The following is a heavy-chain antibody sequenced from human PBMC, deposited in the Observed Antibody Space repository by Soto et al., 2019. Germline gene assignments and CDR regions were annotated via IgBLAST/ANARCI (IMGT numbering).Heavy chain of an antibody. D-gene: IGHD6-19*01. Sequence: GGSLRLSCAASGFTFSSYSMNWVRQAPGKGLEWVSYISSSSSTIYYADSVKGRFTISRDNAKNSLYLQMNSLRDEDTAVYYCARDSEADSSGYSHEENWFDPWGQGTLVTVSS. CDR1: GFTFSSYS. CDR3: ARDSEADSSGYSHEENWFDP. J-gene: IGHJ5*02. CDR2: ISSSSSTI. V-gene: IGHV3-48*02.